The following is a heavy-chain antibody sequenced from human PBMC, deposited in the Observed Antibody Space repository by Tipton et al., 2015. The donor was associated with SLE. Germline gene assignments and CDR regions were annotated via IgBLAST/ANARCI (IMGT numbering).Heavy chain of an antibody. J-gene: IGHJ4*02. D-gene: IGHD3-3*01. CDR3: ARSPRRLRFLEWLFFDY. CDR1: GFTFSSYA. CDR2: ISYDGSNK. V-gene: IGHV3-30*04. Sequence: SLRLSCAASGFTFSSYAMHWVRQAPGKGLEWVAVISYDGSNKYYADSVKGRLTISRDNSKNTLYLQMNSLRAEDTAVYYCARSPRRLRFLEWLFFDYWGQGTLVTVSS.